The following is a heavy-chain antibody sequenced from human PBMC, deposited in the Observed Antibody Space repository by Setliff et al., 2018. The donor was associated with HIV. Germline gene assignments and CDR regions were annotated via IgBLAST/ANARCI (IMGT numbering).Heavy chain of an antibody. Sequence: SETLSLTCTVSGDSISSGGYYWNWIHQLPGKGLEWIGNMYYSGSTSYNPSLKSRLTISVDTSKNQFSLKLTSVTAADTAVYYCARDPADIRTFDYWGQGTLVTVSS. J-gene: IGHJ4*02. CDR1: GDSISSGGYY. D-gene: IGHD3-9*01. CDR3: ARDPADIRTFDY. V-gene: IGHV4-31*03. CDR2: MYYSGST.